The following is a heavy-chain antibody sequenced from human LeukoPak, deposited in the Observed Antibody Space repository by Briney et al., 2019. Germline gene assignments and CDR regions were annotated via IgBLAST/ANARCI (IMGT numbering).Heavy chain of an antibody. CDR3: ARESGYSYGLNWFDP. J-gene: IGHJ5*02. Sequence: ASVKVSCKASGYTFTSYGMSWVRQAPGQGLEWMGWINPNSGGTNYAQKFQGRVTMTRDTSISTAYMELSRLRSDDTAVYYCARESGYSYGLNWFDPWGQGTLVTVSS. CDR1: GYTFTSYG. D-gene: IGHD5-18*01. CDR2: INPNSGGT. V-gene: IGHV1-2*02.